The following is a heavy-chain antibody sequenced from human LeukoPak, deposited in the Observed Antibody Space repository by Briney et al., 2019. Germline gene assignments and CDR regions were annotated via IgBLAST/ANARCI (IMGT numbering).Heavy chain of an antibody. Sequence: SETLSLTCAVYGGSFSGYYWSWIRQPPGKGLEWIGEINHSGSTNYNPSLKSRVTISVDTFKNQFSLKLSSVTAADTAVYYCARLKSYYDRGDYWGQGTLVTVSS. V-gene: IGHV4-34*01. J-gene: IGHJ4*02. CDR1: GGSFSGYY. CDR3: ARLKSYYDRGDY. CDR2: INHSGST. D-gene: IGHD3-22*01.